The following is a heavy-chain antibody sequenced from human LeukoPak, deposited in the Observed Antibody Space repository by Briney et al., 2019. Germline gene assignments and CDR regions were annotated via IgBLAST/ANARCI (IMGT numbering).Heavy chain of an antibody. D-gene: IGHD5-24*01. Sequence: SETLSLTCTVSGVSIRSSNNFWGWIRQPPGKGLEWIGSMHYSGTTYYIPSLRSRATISVDTSKNQFSLKLSSVTAADTAVYYCARYEEEDGYNAETFDFWGQGTLVTVSS. CDR3: ARYEEEDGYNAETFDF. CDR2: MHYSGTT. J-gene: IGHJ4*02. CDR1: GVSIRSSNNF. V-gene: IGHV4-39*01.